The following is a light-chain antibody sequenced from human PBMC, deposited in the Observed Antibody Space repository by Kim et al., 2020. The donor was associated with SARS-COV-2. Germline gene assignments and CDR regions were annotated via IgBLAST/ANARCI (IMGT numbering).Light chain of an antibody. J-gene: IGLJ2*01. CDR1: SLRSYY. Sequence: SSELTQDPAVSVALGQTVRITCQGDSLRSYYASWYQQKPGPAPVLVIYGKNNRPSGIPDRYSGSSSGNTASLTITGAQAEDEADYYCNSRDSSGNLVVFG. V-gene: IGLV3-19*01. CDR3: NSRDSSGNLVV. CDR2: GKN.